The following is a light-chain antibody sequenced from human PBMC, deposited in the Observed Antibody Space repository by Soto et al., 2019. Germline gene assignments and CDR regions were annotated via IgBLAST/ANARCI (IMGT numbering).Light chain of an antibody. V-gene: IGLV1-40*01. CDR1: SSNIVAGYD. CDR2: GNS. CDR3: QSYDSSLSGSV. Sequence: QSVPTQPPSVSGAPGQRVTISCTVTSSNIVAGYDVHWYQQLPGTAPKLLIYGNSNRPSGVPDRFSGSKSGTSASLAITGLQAEDEADYYCQSYDSSLSGSVFGGGTQLTVL. J-gene: IGLJ7*01.